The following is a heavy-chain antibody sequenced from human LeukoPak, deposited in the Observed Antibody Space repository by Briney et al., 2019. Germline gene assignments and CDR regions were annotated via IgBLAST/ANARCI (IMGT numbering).Heavy chain of an antibody. Sequence: SETLSLTCTVSGGSVGSDTSYWNWIRQPAGKGLEWIGRIYADGSSTYNPSLKSRVTILVDTSKNQFSLRLSSMTAADTAVYYCARGYYYRTWGLGTLVTVSS. CDR3: ARGYYYRT. CDR2: IYADGSS. D-gene: IGHD3-10*01. V-gene: IGHV4-61*02. CDR1: GGSVGSDTSY. J-gene: IGHJ4*02.